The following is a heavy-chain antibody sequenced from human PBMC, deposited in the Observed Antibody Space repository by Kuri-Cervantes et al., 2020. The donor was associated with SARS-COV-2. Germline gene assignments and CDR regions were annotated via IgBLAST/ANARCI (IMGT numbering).Heavy chain of an antibody. J-gene: IGHJ3*02. D-gene: IGHD6-13*01. CDR2: IKQDGSEK. CDR3: ARDEDSSWYSRYGAFDI. CDR1: GFTFSSYW. V-gene: IGHV3-7*01. Sequence: ETLSLTCAASGFTFSSYWMSWVRQAPGKGLEWVANIKQDGSEKYYVDSVKGRFTISRDNSKNTLYLQMNSLRAEDTAVYYCARDEDSSWYSRYGAFDIWGQGTMVTVSS.